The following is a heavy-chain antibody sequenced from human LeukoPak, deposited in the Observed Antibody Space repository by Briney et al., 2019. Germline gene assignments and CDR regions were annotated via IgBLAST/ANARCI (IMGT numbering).Heavy chain of an antibody. V-gene: IGHV3-53*01. J-gene: IGHJ4*02. CDR3: ARDRRGIAAAGTHFDY. CDR1: GSTVSSNY. Sequence: PGGSLRLSCAASGSTVSSNYMSWVRQAPGKGLEWVSVIYSGGSTYYADSVKGRFTISRDNSKNTLYLQMNSLRAEDTAVYYCARDRRGIAAAGTHFDYWGQGTLVTVSS. CDR2: IYSGGST. D-gene: IGHD6-13*01.